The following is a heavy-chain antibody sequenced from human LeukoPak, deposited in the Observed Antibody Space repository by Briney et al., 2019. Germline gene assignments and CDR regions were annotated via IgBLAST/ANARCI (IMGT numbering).Heavy chain of an antibody. D-gene: IGHD2-8*01. CDR3: ARVNDDRHDY. V-gene: IGHV4-34*01. J-gene: IGHJ4*02. CDR2: INHSGST. CDR1: GGSFSGYY. Sequence: SETLSLTCAVYGGSFSGYYWSWIRQPPGKGLEWIGEINHSGSTNYNPSLKSRVTISVDTSKNQFSLKLSSVTAADTAVYYCARVNDDRHDYWGQGTLVTVSS.